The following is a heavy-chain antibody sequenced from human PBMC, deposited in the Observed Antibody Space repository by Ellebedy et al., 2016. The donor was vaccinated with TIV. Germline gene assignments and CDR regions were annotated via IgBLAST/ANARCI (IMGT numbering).Heavy chain of an antibody. V-gene: IGHV3-7*01. CDR2: IKQDGSEK. CDR1: GFTFSSYA. Sequence: GESLKISCAASGFTFSSYAMTWVRQAPGKGLEWVATIKQDGSEKNYVNSVKGRLAISRDNARSSLYLQMNSLSAEDTAVYYCGRGQTTFEYWGQGTLVTVSS. CDR3: GRGQTTFEY. D-gene: IGHD4-11*01. J-gene: IGHJ4*02.